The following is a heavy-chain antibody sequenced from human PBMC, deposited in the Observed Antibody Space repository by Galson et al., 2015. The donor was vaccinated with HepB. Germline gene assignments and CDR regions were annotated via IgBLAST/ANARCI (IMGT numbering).Heavy chain of an antibody. CDR3: ARDGRYNWNRIDY. CDR2: INAGNGNT. CDR1: GYTFTSYA. V-gene: IGHV1-3*01. Sequence: SVKVSCKASGYTFTSYAMHWVRQAPGQRLEWMGWINAGNGNTKYSQKFQGRVTITRDTSASTAYMELSSLRSEDTAVYYCARDGRYNWNRIDYWGQGTLVTVSS. J-gene: IGHJ4*02. D-gene: IGHD1-20*01.